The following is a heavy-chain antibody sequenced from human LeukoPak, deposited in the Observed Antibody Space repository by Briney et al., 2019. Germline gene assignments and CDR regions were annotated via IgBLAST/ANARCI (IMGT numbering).Heavy chain of an antibody. CDR3: AREFPYGSGSYDY. CDR1: GFTFNTHV. Sequence: GGSLRLSCAASGFTFNTHVMHWVRQAPGKGLEWVAVIWNEGTKKFHADSVKGRFTISRDNSKNTLYLQMNNLRAEDTAVYYCAREFPYGSGSYDYWGQGTLVTVSS. J-gene: IGHJ4*02. CDR2: IWNEGTKK. D-gene: IGHD3-10*01. V-gene: IGHV3-33*01.